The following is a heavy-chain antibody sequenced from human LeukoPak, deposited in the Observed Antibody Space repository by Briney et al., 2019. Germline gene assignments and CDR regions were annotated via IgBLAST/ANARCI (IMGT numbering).Heavy chain of an antibody. D-gene: IGHD3-22*01. CDR2: IYYSGST. CDR1: GGSISSYY. Sequence: SETLSLTCTVSGGSISSYYWSWIRQPPGKGLEWIGYIYYSGSTNYNPSLKSRVTISVDTSKNQFSLKLSSVTAADTAVYYCARGRDYYDSSGYWPQHWGQGTLVTVSS. J-gene: IGHJ1*01. V-gene: IGHV4-59*01. CDR3: ARGRDYYDSSGYWPQH.